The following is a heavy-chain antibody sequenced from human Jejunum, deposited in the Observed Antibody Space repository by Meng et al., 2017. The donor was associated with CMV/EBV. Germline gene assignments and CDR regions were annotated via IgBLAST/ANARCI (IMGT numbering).Heavy chain of an antibody. V-gene: IGHV2-5*02. CDR3: ALFTRSWFDP. CDR1: GFSLSTSELG. Sequence: QIPLKSAGPPLVNPPKTLTLTCTFPGFSLSTSELGVGWIRQPPGKALEWLAVIYWDDDKRYSPSLKSRLTITKDTSKNQVVLTLTNMDPVDTATYYCALFTRSWFDPWGQGTLVTVSS. J-gene: IGHJ5*02. CDR2: IYWDDDK. D-gene: IGHD2-2*01.